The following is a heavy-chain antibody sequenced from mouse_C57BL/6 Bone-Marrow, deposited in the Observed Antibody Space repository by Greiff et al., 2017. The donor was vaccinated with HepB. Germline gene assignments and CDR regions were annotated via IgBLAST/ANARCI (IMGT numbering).Heavy chain of an antibody. Sequence: VQLQQPGAELVKPGASVKMSCKASGYTFTSYWITWVKQRLGQGLEWIGDIYPGSGSTNYNEKFKSKATLTVDTSSSTAYMQLSSLTSEDSAVYYCARWGKFDYDMDYWGQGTSVTVSS. V-gene: IGHV1-55*01. CDR2: IYPGSGST. J-gene: IGHJ4*01. CDR1: GYTFTSYW. CDR3: ARWGKFDYDMDY.